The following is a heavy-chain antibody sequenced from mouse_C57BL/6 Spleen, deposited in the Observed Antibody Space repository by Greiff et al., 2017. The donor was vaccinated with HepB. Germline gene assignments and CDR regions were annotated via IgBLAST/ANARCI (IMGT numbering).Heavy chain of an antibody. CDR3: TSITTVGGYFDY. D-gene: IGHD1-1*01. CDR1: GFNIKDDY. Sequence: EVKLMESGAELVRPGASVKLSCTASGFNIKDDYMHWVKQRPEQGLEWIGWIDPENGDTEYASKFQGKATITADTSSNTAYLQLSSLTSEDTAVYYCTSITTVGGYFDYWGQGTTLTVSS. J-gene: IGHJ2*01. CDR2: IDPENGDT. V-gene: IGHV14-4*01.